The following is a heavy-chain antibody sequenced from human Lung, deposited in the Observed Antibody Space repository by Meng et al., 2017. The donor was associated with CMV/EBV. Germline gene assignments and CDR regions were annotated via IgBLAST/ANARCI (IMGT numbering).Heavy chain of an antibody. Sequence: SVKVSCQASGGTFSSYTVNWVRQAPGQGLGWMGRIIPMFGATNYTQKFQGRVTITTDESTSTAYMELSSLRSEDTAVYYCAREPEATYPEYDGYYFDYWGQGTLVTVSS. D-gene: IGHD3-16*01. CDR2: IIPMFGAT. J-gene: IGHJ4*02. CDR3: AREPEATYPEYDGYYFDY. CDR1: GGTFSSYT. V-gene: IGHV1-69*05.